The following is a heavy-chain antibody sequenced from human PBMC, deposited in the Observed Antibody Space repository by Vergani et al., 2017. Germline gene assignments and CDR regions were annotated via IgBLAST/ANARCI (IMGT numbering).Heavy chain of an antibody. V-gene: IGHV3-30*04. J-gene: IGHJ4*02. CDR2: ISYDGSNK. CDR3: AKDSNPYMAAAGTSLNY. CDR1: GFTFSSYA. Sequence: QVQLVESGGGVVQPGRSLRLSCAASGFTFSSYAMHWVRQAPGKGLEWVAVISYDGSNKYYADSVKGRFTISRDTCKNTLYLQMNSLRAEDTAVYYCAKDSNPYMAAAGTSLNYWGQGTLVTVSS. D-gene: IGHD6-13*01.